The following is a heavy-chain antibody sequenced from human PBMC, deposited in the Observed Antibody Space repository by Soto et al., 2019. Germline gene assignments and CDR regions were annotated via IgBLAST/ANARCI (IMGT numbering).Heavy chain of an antibody. CDR1: VGSIGSSNW. CDR3: ARDFYWGYKSPVLLRYYGMDV. Sequence: SETLSLTCAVPVGSIGSSNWWSWVRHPTGKELGCIGEIYHSGSTNYNPSLKSRVTISVDKSKNQFSLKLSSVTAADTAVYYCARDFYWGYKSPVLLRYYGMDVWGQGTTVTVSS. D-gene: IGHD3-10*01. V-gene: IGHV4-4*02. J-gene: IGHJ6*02. CDR2: IYHSGST.